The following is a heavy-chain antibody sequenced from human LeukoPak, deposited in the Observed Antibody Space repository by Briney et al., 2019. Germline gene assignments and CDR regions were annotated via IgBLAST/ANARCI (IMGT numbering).Heavy chain of an antibody. J-gene: IGHJ5*02. CDR3: ARGGPHDH. Sequence: GRSLRLSCAASGFILTNYPMHWVRQAPGKGLEWVAVISYDGLNKYYTDSVRGRFTISRGDSMNTVYLQMNSLRSEDTAFCYCARGGPHDHWGQGTLVTVSS. V-gene: IGHV3-30*10. D-gene: IGHD5-12*01. CDR2: ISYDGLNK. CDR1: GFILTNYP.